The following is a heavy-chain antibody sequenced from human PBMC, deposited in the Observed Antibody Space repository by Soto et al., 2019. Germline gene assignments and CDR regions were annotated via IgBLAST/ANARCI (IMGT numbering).Heavy chain of an antibody. V-gene: IGHV4-39*01. J-gene: IGHJ6*02. D-gene: IGHD6-19*01. CDR3: ARSVQWLGYYYGMDV. CDR1: GGSIISSSYY. Sequence: SETLSLTCTFSGGSIISSSYYWGWIRQPPGKGLEWIGSIYYSGSTYYNPSLKSRVTISVDTSKNQFSLKLSSVPAADTAVYYCARSVQWLGYYYGMDVWGQGTTVTVSS. CDR2: IYYSGST.